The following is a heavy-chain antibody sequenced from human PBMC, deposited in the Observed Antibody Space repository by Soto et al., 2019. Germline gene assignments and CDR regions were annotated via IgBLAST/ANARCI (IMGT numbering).Heavy chain of an antibody. Sequence: GGSLRLSCAASGFTFSSYAMSWVRQAQGKGLEWVSAISGSGGSTYYADSVKGRFTISRDNSKNTLYLQMNSLRAEDTAVYYCAKAPLGDILTGYYFDYWGQGTLVTVSS. CDR2: ISGSGGST. J-gene: IGHJ4*02. D-gene: IGHD3-9*01. V-gene: IGHV3-23*01. CDR1: GFTFSSYA. CDR3: AKAPLGDILTGYYFDY.